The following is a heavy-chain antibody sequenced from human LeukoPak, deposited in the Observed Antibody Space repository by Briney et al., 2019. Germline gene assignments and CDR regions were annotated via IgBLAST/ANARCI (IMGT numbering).Heavy chain of an antibody. CDR2: INPNSGGT. V-gene: IGHV1-2*02. Sequence: ASVKVSCKASGGTFSSYAISWVRQAPGQGLEWMGWINPNSGGTNYAQKFLGRVTMTRDTSISTAYMELSRLRSDDTAVYYCARSVSSGVDIWGQGTMVTVSS. CDR1: GGTFSSYA. J-gene: IGHJ3*02. D-gene: IGHD6-6*01. CDR3: ARSVSSGVDI.